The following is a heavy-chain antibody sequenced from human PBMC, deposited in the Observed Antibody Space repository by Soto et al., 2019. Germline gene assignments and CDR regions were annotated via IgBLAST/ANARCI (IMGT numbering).Heavy chain of an antibody. V-gene: IGHV1-46*01. CDR2: INPSGGST. J-gene: IGHJ4*02. CDR1: GYTFTSYY. D-gene: IGHD5-18*01. CDR3: ARVGYIYGYDY. Sequence: ASVKVSCKASGYTFTSYYMHWVRQAPGQGLEWMGIINPSGGSTSYAQKFQGRVTITRDTSASTAYMELRSLRSDDTAVYYCARVGYIYGYDYWGPGTLVTVSS.